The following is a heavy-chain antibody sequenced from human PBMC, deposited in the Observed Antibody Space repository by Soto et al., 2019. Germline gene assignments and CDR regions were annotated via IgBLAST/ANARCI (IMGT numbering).Heavy chain of an antibody. Sequence: LTCTLSVCPISSYYWSWIRHPPGKGLEWIGYIYYSGSTNYNPSLKSRVTISVDTSKNQFSLKLSSVAAADTAVYYCERAMAAVATGGRFDPWGQGTLVTVSS. D-gene: IGHD6-19*01. CDR1: VCPISSYY. CDR3: ERAMAAVATGGRFDP. V-gene: IGHV4-59*01. CDR2: IYYSGST. J-gene: IGHJ5*02.